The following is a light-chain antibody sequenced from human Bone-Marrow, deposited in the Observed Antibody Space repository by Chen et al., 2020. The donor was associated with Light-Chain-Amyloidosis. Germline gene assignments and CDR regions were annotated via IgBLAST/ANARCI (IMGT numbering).Light chain of an antibody. CDR3: QSADTRGVV. J-gene: IGLJ2*01. CDR1: ILAQHF. Sequence: SYELTQTPSVSVSPGQTARITCPGEILAQHFAYWSQQKPGQAPVAVMFKDRERPSGIPERFSGSSSGTIVTLTISGVQAEDEADYYCQSADTRGVVFGGGTKLIVL. CDR2: KDR. V-gene: IGLV3-25*03.